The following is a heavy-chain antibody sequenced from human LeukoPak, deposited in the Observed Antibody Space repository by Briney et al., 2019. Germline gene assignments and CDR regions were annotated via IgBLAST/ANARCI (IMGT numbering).Heavy chain of an antibody. CDR2: IYYSGTI. CDR3: ARSWRPDPFDY. J-gene: IGHJ4*02. D-gene: IGHD3-3*01. CDR1: GGSISSYY. Sequence: RSSETLSLTCTVSGGSISSYYWSWVRQPPGKGLEWIGCIYYSGTIDYNPSLKSRVTISVDTSKNQFSLNLSSVTAADTAVYYCARSWRPDPFDYWGQGTLVTVSS. V-gene: IGHV4-59*01.